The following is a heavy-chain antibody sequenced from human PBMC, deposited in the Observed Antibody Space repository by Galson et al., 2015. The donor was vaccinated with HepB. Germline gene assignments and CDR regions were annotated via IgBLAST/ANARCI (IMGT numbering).Heavy chain of an antibody. CDR3: AKQGYYDSSGYLDY. Sequence: LRLSCAASGFTFSSYGMHWVRQAPGKGLEWVAVIWYDGSNKYYADSVKGRFTISRDNSKNTLYLQMNSLRAEDTAVYYCAKQGYYDSSGYLDYWGQGTLVTVSS. V-gene: IGHV3-33*06. CDR1: GFTFSSYG. CDR2: IWYDGSNK. D-gene: IGHD3-22*01. J-gene: IGHJ4*02.